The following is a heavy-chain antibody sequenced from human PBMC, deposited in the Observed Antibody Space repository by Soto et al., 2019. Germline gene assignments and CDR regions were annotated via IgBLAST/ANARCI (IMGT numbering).Heavy chain of an antibody. J-gene: IGHJ6*03. V-gene: IGHV1-8*01. CDR1: GYTFTSYD. CDR2: MNPNSGNT. Sequence: ASVKVSCKASGYTFTSYDINWVRQATGQGLEWMGWMNPNSGNTGYAQKFQGRVTMTRNTSISTAYMELSSLRSEDTAVYYCARGRMYYYGSGSYMDVWGKGTTVTVSS. D-gene: IGHD3-10*01. CDR3: ARGRMYYYGSGSYMDV.